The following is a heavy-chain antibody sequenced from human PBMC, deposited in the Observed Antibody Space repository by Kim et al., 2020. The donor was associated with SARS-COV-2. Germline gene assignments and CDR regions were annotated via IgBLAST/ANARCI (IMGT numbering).Heavy chain of an antibody. CDR1: GFTFSSYA. CDR3: ASLGGGSGSYHWFDP. J-gene: IGHJ5*02. CDR2: ISYDGSNK. Sequence: GALRLSCAASGFTFSSYAMHWVRQAPGKGLEWVAVISYDGSNKYYADSVKGRFTISRDNSKNTLYLQMNSLRAEDTAVYYCASLGGGSGSYHWFDPWGQGTLVTVSS. D-gene: IGHD3-10*01. V-gene: IGHV3-30-3*01.